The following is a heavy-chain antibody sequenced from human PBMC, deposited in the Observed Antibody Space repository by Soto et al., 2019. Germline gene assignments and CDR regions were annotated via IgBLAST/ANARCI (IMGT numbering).Heavy chain of an antibody. CDR3: ALSLDYIWGSYPFDY. CDR2: IIPILGIA. J-gene: IGHJ4*02. CDR1: GGTFSSYT. V-gene: IGHV1-69*02. Sequence: GASVKVSCKASGGTFSSYTISWVRQAPGQGLEWMGRIIPILGIANYAQKFQGRVTITADKSTSTAYMELSSLRSEDTAVYYCALSLDYIWGSYPFDYWGQGTLVTVSS. D-gene: IGHD3-16*02.